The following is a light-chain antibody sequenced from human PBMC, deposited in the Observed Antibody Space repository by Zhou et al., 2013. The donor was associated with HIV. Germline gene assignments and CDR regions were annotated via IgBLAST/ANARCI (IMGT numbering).Light chain of an antibody. J-gene: IGKJ1*01. CDR3: QQYNNWPPWT. CDR1: QSVSAN. V-gene: IGKV3-15*01. CDR2: DAS. Sequence: EIVMTQSPVTLSVSPGERATLSCRASQSVSANLAWYQQKPGQAPRLLIYDASTRATGIPARFSGSGSGTEFTLTISSMQSEDFAVYYCQQYNNWPPWTFGQETKVEIK.